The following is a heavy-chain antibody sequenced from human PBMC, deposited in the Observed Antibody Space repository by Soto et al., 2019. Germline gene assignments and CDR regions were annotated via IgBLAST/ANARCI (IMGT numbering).Heavy chain of an antibody. J-gene: IGHJ3*02. D-gene: IGHD4-17*01. CDR3: ARDERAYGADALDI. Sequence: EVQLVESGGGLVQPGGSLRLSCAASGFTFSSYSMTWVRQAPGKGLEWVSYISSSGSTIDYAASVKGRFTIPRDNAQNSLFLQMISLRAEDTAVYYCARDERAYGADALDIWGQGTMVTVSS. CDR1: GFTFSSYS. CDR2: ISSSGSTI. V-gene: IGHV3-48*01.